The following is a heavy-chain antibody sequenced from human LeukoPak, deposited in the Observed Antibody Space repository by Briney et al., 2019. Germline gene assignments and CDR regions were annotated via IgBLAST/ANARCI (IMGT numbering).Heavy chain of an antibody. CDR2: ISYDGSNK. J-gene: IGHJ4*02. D-gene: IGHD5-18*01. V-gene: IGHV3-30*14. CDR3: ARGGYSYPYPAYYFDY. CDR1: GFTFSTYA. Sequence: GGSLRLSCAASGFTFSTYAMHCVRQAPGKGLEWVAVISYDGSNKYYADSVKGRFTISRDNSKNTLYLQMNSLRAEDTAVYYRARGGYSYPYPAYYFDYWGQGTLVTVSS.